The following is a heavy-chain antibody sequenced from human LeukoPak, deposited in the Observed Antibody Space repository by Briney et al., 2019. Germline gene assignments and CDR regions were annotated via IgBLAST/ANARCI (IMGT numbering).Heavy chain of an antibody. CDR1: GFTFNSYA. J-gene: IGHJ6*03. Sequence: GGSLRLSCAASGFTFNSYAMSWVRQAPGKGLEWVSAISGGAGSTHYADSVKGRFTISRDNSKNTLYLQMNSLRAEDTAVYSCAKVDYCSGGSCLYYYYYMDVWGKGTTVTVS. CDR3: AKVDYCSGGSCLYYYYYMDV. CDR2: ISGGAGST. D-gene: IGHD2-15*01. V-gene: IGHV3-23*01.